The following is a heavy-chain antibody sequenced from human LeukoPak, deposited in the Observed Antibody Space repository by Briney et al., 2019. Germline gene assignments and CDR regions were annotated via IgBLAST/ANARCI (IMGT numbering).Heavy chain of an antibody. CDR2: IYYSGST. J-gene: IGHJ4*02. CDR1: GGSISSYY. Sequence: ASEALSLTCTVSGGSISSYYWSWIRQPPGKGVEWIGYIYYSGSTNYNPSLKSRVTISVDTSKNQFSLSLDSVTAADTAVYYCARGLASGYPPIPFDYWGQGTLVTVSS. D-gene: IGHD3-3*01. V-gene: IGHV4-59*12. CDR3: ARGLASGYPPIPFDY.